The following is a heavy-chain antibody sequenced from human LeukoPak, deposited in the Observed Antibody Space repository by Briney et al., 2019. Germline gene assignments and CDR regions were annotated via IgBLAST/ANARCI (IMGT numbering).Heavy chain of an antibody. CDR2: ISGSGDTT. V-gene: IGHV3-23*01. CDR1: GFTFSSYS. D-gene: IGHD6-13*01. J-gene: IGHJ4*02. CDR3: ASGAAAGTLTFFDY. Sequence: GGSLRLSCTASGFTFSSYSMSWVRQGPGTGLEWVSAISGSGDTTFYADSVKGRFTISRDNSKNTLYLQMSSLRAEDTAVYYCASGAAAGTLTFFDYWGQGTLVTVSS.